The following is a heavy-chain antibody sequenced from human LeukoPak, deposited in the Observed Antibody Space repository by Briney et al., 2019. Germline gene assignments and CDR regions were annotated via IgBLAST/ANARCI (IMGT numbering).Heavy chain of an antibody. CDR2: IYFTGNYI. V-gene: IGHV3-21*01. D-gene: IGHD3-10*01. Sequence: PGGSLRLSCVTSGFTFSRYSMRWVRQAPGKGLEWVSSIYFTGNYISYADSVKGRFTISRDNAKNSLYLQMNSLRAEDTAVYYCAREFNTVGNFDYWGQGTQVTVSS. J-gene: IGHJ4*02. CDR3: AREFNTVGNFDY. CDR1: GFTFSRYS.